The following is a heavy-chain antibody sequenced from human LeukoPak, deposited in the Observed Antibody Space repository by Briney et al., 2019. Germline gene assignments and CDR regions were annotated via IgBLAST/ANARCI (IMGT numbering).Heavy chain of an antibody. V-gene: IGHV4-34*01. J-gene: IGHJ6*03. CDR1: GGSFSGYY. CDR2: INHSGST. Sequence: SETLSLACALYGGSFSGYYWGWVRHPPAEGLEWIGEINHSGSTNYKPSLKSRFTISVETSKNQFSLKLSSVTAADTAVYYCARGGSITIFGVVSPYYYYYMDVWGKGTTVTVSS. D-gene: IGHD3-3*01. CDR3: ARGGSITIFGVVSPYYYYYMDV.